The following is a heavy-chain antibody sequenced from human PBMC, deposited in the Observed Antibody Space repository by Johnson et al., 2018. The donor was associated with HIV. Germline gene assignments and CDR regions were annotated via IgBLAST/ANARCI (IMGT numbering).Heavy chain of an antibody. CDR3: AKPFPRWFAPLETAFDI. Sequence: QVQLVESGGGVVQPGKSLRLSCAASGFTFSSSAMHWVRQAPGQGLQWVALISYDGSIKYFADSVKGRFTISRDNSKNTLHLQMNSLRPEDTAVYYCAKPFPRWFAPLETAFDIWGQGTMVTVSS. J-gene: IGHJ3*02. CDR2: ISYDGSIK. V-gene: IGHV3-30-3*02. CDR1: GFTFSSSA. D-gene: IGHD3-9*01.